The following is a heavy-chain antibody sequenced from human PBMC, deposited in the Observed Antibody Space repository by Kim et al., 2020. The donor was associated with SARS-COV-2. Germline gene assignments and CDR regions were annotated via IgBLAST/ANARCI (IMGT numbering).Heavy chain of an antibody. CDR2: IYHSGST. V-gene: IGHV4-4*02. D-gene: IGHD1-1*01. CDR1: GGSISSSNW. J-gene: IGHJ4*02. CDR3: ARDLGNWNDFWAARPGPLYY. Sequence: SETLSLTCAVSGGSISSSNWWSWVRQPPGKGLEWIGEIYHSGSTNYNPSLKSRVTISVDKSKNQFSLKLSSVTAADTAVYYCARDLGNWNDFWAARPGPLYYWGQGTLVTVSS.